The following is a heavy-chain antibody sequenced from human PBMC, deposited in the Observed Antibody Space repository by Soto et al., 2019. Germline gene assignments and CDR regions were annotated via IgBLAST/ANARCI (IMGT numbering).Heavy chain of an antibody. CDR3: ARALAVAGSGPDY. J-gene: IGHJ4*02. CDR2: ISYDGSNK. CDR1: GFTFSSYA. Sequence: PGGSLRLSCAASGFTFSSYAMHWVRQAPGKGLEWVAAISYDGSNKYYADSVKGRFTISRDNSMNALYLQMNSLRAEDTAVYYCARALAVAGSGPDYWGQGTLVTVSS. V-gene: IGHV3-30-3*01. D-gene: IGHD6-19*01.